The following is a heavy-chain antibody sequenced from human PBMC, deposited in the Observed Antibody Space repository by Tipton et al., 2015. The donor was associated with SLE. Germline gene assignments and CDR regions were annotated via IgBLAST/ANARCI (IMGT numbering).Heavy chain of an antibody. CDR3: ARGLFGWELPY. J-gene: IGHJ4*02. V-gene: IGHV4-39*07. D-gene: IGHD1-26*01. Sequence: LRLSCTVSGGSISTGSYYWGWIRQPPGRGLEWIGSIYYGGSTYYNPSLESRVTISVDTSKNQFSLKVSSVTAADTAVYYCARGLFGWELPYWGQGTLVTVSS. CDR1: GGSISTGSYY. CDR2: IYYGGST.